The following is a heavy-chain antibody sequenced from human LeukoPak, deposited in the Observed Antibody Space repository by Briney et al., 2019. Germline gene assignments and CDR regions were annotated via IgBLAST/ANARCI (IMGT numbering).Heavy chain of an antibody. CDR2: IYYSGST. J-gene: IGHJ3*02. V-gene: IGHV4-59*01. D-gene: IGHD6-19*01. CDR1: GGSISSYY. Sequence: SETLSLTCTVSGGSISSYYWSWIRQPPGKGLEWIGYIYYSGSTNYNPSLKSRVTISVDTSKNQFSLKLSSVTAADTAVYYCAAYSGCVRAFDIWGQGTMVTVSS. CDR3: AAYSGCVRAFDI.